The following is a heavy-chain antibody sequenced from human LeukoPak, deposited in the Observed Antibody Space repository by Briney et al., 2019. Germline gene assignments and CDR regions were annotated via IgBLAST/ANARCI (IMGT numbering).Heavy chain of an antibody. V-gene: IGHV4-59*08. CDR2: IYYSGST. J-gene: IGHJ3*02. CDR1: GGSISSYY. Sequence: KPSETLSLTCTVSGGSISSYYWSWIRQPPGKGLEWIGYIYYSGSTNYNPSLKSRVTISVDTSKNQFSLKLSSVTAADTAVYYCARHSSSSYAFDIWGQGTMLTVSS. CDR3: ARHSSSSYAFDI. D-gene: IGHD6-6*01.